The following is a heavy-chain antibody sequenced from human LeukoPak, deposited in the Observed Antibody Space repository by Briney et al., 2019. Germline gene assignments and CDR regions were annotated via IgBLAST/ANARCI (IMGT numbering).Heavy chain of an antibody. V-gene: IGHV3-21*01. J-gene: IGHJ4*02. CDR3: ARLSRARGYSGCLDY. D-gene: IGHD5-12*01. CDR1: GFTFSSYS. CDR2: ISSSSSYI. Sequence: GGSLTLSCAASGFTFSSYSMNWVRQSPGKGLEWVSSISSSSSYIYYADSVKGRFTISRDNAKNSLYLQMNSLRAEDTAVYYCARLSRARGYSGCLDYWGQGTLVTVSS.